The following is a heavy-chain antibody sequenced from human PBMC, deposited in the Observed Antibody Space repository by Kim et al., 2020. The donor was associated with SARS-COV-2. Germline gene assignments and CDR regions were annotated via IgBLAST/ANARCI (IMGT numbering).Heavy chain of an antibody. D-gene: IGHD2-2*01. V-gene: IGHV1-69*04. J-gene: IGHJ6*03. CDR1: GGTFSSYA. CDR3: ARDFCSSTSCYPHYYYYYYMDV. Sequence: SVKVSCKASGGTFSSYAISWVRQAPGQGLEWMGRIIPILGIANYAQKFQGRVTITADKSTSTAYMELSSLRSEDTAVYYCARDFCSSTSCYPHYYYYYYMDVWGKGTTVTVSS. CDR2: IIPILGIA.